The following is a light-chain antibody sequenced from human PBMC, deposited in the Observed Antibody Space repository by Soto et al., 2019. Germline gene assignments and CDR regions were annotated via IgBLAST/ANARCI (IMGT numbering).Light chain of an antibody. CDR2: GAS. Sequence: EIVMTQSPATLSVSPGQRATLSCWASQSVRSNLAWYQQKPGQAPRLLIYGASTRATGIPARFSGSGSGTELSLTISSLQSEDAAGYYCQQYNNCPPWTFGEGTKVEIK. CDR3: QQYNNCPPWT. V-gene: IGKV3-15*01. J-gene: IGKJ1*01. CDR1: QSVRSN.